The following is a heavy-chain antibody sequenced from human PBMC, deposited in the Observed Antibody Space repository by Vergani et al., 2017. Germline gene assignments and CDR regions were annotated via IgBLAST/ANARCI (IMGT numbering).Heavy chain of an antibody. Sequence: QVQLQESGPGLVKPSETLSLTCTVSGGSISSYYWSWIRQPPGKGLEWIGYIYYSGSTNYNPSLKSRVTISVDTSKNQFSLKLSSVTAADKAVYYCARGGGRWLQSGYWGQGTLVTVSS. CDR3: ARGGGRWLQSGY. D-gene: IGHD5-24*01. CDR2: IYYSGST. V-gene: IGHV4-59*01. CDR1: GGSISSYY. J-gene: IGHJ4*02.